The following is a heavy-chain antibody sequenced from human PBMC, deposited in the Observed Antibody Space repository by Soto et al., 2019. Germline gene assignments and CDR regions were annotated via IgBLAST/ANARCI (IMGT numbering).Heavy chain of an antibody. D-gene: IGHD5-18*01. CDR2: IYYSGST. J-gene: IGHJ5*02. CDR1: GGSISISSYY. CDR3: ARHLGYSYGYNWFDP. V-gene: IGHV4-39*01. Sequence: QLQLQESGPGLVKPSETLSLTCTVSGGSISISSYYWGWIRQPPGKGLEWIGSIYYSGSTYYNPSLKSRVTISVDTSKNQFSLKLSSVTAADTAVYYCARHLGYSYGYNWFDPWGQGTLVTVSS.